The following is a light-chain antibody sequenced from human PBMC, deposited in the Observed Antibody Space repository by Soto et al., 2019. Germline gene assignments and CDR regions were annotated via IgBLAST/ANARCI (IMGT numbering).Light chain of an antibody. J-gene: IGKJ1*01. Sequence: IQLTQTASSLSASLGDRVTITCRASQGISSFLAWYQQKPGKAPKLLIYAASSLQSGVPSRFSGIGFGTEFTLTISSLKPEDFATFYCQQSFRSRTFGQGTKVDIK. CDR2: AAS. V-gene: IGKV1-9*01. CDR3: QQSFRSRT. CDR1: QGISSF.